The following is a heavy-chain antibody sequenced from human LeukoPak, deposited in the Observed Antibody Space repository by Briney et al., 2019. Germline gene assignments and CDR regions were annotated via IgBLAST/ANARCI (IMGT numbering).Heavy chain of an antibody. V-gene: IGHV3-53*01. Sequence: GGSLRLSCAASGFTVSSNYMSWVRQAPGKGLEWVSVIYSGGSTYYADSVKGRFTISRDNSKSTLYLQMNSLRAEDTAVYYCASGYVSSGEQYDYWGQGTLVTVSS. D-gene: IGHD3-22*01. J-gene: IGHJ4*02. CDR1: GFTVSSNY. CDR2: IYSGGST. CDR3: ASGYVSSGEQYDY.